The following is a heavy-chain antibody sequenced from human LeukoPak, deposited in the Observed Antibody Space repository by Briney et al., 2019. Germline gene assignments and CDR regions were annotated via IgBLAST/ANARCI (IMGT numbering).Heavy chain of an antibody. J-gene: IGHJ4*02. V-gene: IGHV3-48*03. CDR1: GFTFSSYE. Sequence: GGSPRLSCAASGFTFSSYEMNWVRQAPGKGLEWVSYISSSGSTIYYADSVKGRFTISRDNAKNSLYLQMNSLRAEDTAVYYCAREITILDYWGQGTLVTVSS. D-gene: IGHD3-9*01. CDR3: AREITILDY. CDR2: ISSSGSTI.